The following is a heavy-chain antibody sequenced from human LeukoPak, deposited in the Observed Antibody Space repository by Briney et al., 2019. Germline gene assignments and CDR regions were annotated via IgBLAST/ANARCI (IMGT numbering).Heavy chain of an antibody. CDR1: GFTFSSQS. J-gene: IGHJ4*02. V-gene: IGHV3-48*04. CDR2: ISSGSSTI. CDR3: VREGVFPRTYYFDY. D-gene: IGHD1-7*01. Sequence: PGGSLRLSCAGSGFTFSSQSMNWVRRVPGKGLEWISYISSGSSTIYYADSVKGRFTISRDNAKNSLYLQMNSLRAEDTAVYYCVREGVFPRTYYFDYWGQGTLVTVSS.